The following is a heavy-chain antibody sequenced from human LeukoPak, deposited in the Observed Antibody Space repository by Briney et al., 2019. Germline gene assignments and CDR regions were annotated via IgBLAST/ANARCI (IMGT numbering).Heavy chain of an antibody. CDR2: INPNSGGT. V-gene: IGHV1-2*02. CDR1: GYTFTGYY. CDR3: ARGGRYCTNGVCYTDY. D-gene: IGHD2-8*01. Sequence: ASVKVSCKASGYTFTGYYMHWVRQAPGQGLEWMGWINPNSGGTNYAQKFQGRVTMTRDTSISTAYMELRSLRSDDTAVYYCARGGRYCTNGVCYTDYWGQGTLVTVSS. J-gene: IGHJ4*02.